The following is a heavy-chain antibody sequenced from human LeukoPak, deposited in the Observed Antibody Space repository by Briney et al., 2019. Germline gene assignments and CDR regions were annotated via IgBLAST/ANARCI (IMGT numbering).Heavy chain of an antibody. CDR1: GYSISSGYY. J-gene: IGHJ4*02. CDR3: ARGSGWSLDY. D-gene: IGHD6-19*01. CDR2: IYHSGST. V-gene: IGHV4-38-2*02. Sequence: SETLSLTCTVSGYSISSGYYWGWIRQPPGKGLEWIGEIYHSGSTNYNPSLKSRVTISVDKSKNQFSLKLSSVTAADTAVYYCARGSGWSLDYWGQGTLVTVSS.